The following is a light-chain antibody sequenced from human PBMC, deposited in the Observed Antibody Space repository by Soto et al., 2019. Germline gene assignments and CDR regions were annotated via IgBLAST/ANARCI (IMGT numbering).Light chain of an antibody. Sequence: QSVLTQPPPASGAPGQSVTISCTGTSSYVGGYNYVSWYQQHPGKAPKLLIYDVSKRPSGVPDRFSGSKSGNTASLTVSGLQAEDEADYYCSSYAGSSRNVFGTGTKVTVL. CDR3: SSYAGSSRNV. CDR2: DVS. J-gene: IGLJ1*01. V-gene: IGLV2-8*01. CDR1: SSYVGGYNY.